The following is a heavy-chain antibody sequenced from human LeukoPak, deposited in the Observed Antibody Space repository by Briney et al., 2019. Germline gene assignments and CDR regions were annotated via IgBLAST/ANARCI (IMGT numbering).Heavy chain of an antibody. CDR2: IQYDGSST. V-gene: IGHV3-74*01. D-gene: IGHD1-1*01. J-gene: IGHJ3*01. CDR1: GFTFSSYW. Sequence: PGGSLRLSCAASGFTFSSYWMHWVRQAPGKGLVWVSRIQYDGSSTYYADSVKGRFTISRDNTKNTLYLQMNSLRAEDTAVYYCTWTDNFASWGQGTMVTVSS. CDR3: TWTDNFAS.